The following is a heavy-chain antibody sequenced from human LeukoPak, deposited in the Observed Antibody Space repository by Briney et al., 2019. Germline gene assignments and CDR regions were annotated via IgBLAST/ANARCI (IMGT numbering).Heavy chain of an antibody. CDR3: ARVPRSYYYYYYMDV. V-gene: IGHV4-59*01. J-gene: IGHJ6*03. Sequence: SETLSLTCNVSGGSISGYHWSWIRQPPGKGLEWLGYIYYSGSSNYNPSLKSRVSISADTSKNQFSLKLSSVTAADTAVYYCARVPRSYYYYYYMDVWGKGTTVTVSS. CDR2: IYYSGSS. CDR1: GGSISGYH.